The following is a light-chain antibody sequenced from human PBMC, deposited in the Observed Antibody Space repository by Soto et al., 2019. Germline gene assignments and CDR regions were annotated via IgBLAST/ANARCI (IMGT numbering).Light chain of an antibody. Sequence: EIVLTQSPATLSLSPGERVTLSCRASQSVSNSLAWYQQKPGQPPRLLIYDVSNRATGIPARFSGSGSGTDFTLTITSLEPEDFAVYYCQQYNSWPPITFGQGTRLEIK. CDR3: QQYNSWPPIT. CDR2: DVS. CDR1: QSVSNS. J-gene: IGKJ5*01. V-gene: IGKV3-11*01.